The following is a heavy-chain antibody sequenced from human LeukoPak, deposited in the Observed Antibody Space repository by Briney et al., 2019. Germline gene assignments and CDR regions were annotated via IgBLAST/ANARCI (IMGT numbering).Heavy chain of an antibody. CDR1: GGSFSGYY. D-gene: IGHD5-18*01. V-gene: IGHV4-34*01. CDR2: INHSGST. CDR3: ARSGYRYGYWLANWFDP. Sequence: HPSETLPLTCAVYGGSFSGYYWSWIRQPPGKGLEWIGEINHSGSTNYNPSLKSRATISVDTSKNQFSLKLSSVTAADTAVYYCARSGYRYGYWLANWFDPWGQGTLGTVSS. J-gene: IGHJ5*02.